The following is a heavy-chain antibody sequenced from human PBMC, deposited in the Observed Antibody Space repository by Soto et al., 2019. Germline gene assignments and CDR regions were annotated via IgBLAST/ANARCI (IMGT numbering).Heavy chain of an antibody. CDR3: AKGSHYDILTAYHAFDY. V-gene: IGHV3-23*01. Sequence: GGSLRLSCAASGFTFNSYAMNWVRQAPGKGLEWVSSISGGGGGTYYADSVKGRLTISRDNSKNTLYLQMNSLRAEDTALYYCAKGSHYDILTAYHAFDYWGPGTLVTVS. J-gene: IGHJ4*02. CDR1: GFTFNSYA. CDR2: ISGGGGGT. D-gene: IGHD3-9*01.